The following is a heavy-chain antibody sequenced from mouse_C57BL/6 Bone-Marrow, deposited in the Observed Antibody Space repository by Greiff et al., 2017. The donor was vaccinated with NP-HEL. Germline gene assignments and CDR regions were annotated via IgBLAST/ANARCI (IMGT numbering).Heavy chain of an antibody. CDR3: ARFHYYGSSPWYFDV. CDR1: GFTFTDYY. J-gene: IGHJ1*03. Sequence: EVQRVESGGGLVQPGGSLSLSCAASGFTFTDYYMSWVRQPPGKALEWLGFIRNKANGYTTEYSASVKGRFTISRDNSQSILYLQMNALRAEDSATYYCARFHYYGSSPWYFDVWGTGTTVTVSS. D-gene: IGHD1-1*01. V-gene: IGHV7-3*01. CDR2: IRNKANGYTT.